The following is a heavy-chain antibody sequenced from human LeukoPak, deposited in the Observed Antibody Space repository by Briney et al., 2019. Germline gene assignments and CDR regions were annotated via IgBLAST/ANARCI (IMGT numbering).Heavy chain of an antibody. Sequence: ASVKVSCKASGYTFIGYYMNWARQAPGQGLEWMGWINPNSGDTNYAQTFQDRVTMTRDTSISTAYMELSSLRSDDTAIYYCVRYRDIVATGDIWGQGTMVTVSS. CDR3: VRYRDIVATGDI. V-gene: IGHV1-2*02. D-gene: IGHD5-12*01. CDR2: INPNSGDT. CDR1: GYTFIGYY. J-gene: IGHJ3*02.